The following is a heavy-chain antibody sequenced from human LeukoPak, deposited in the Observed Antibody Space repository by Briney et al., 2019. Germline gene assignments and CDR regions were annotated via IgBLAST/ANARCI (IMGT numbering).Heavy chain of an antibody. CDR2: VSVSGDTT. CDR3: AKSANSGSYYRGYFDN. CDR1: DFTFNNYA. J-gene: IGHJ4*02. Sequence: GGSLRLSCAASDFTFNNYAMSWVRQAPGKGLEWVSSVSVSGDTTYYADSVKGRVIISRDNSKNTLYLRLNSLRAEDTAVYFCAKSANSGSYYRGYFDNWGQGILVTVSS. V-gene: IGHV3-23*01. D-gene: IGHD3-10*01.